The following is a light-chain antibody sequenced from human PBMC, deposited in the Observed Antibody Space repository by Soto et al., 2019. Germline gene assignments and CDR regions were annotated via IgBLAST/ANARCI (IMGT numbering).Light chain of an antibody. CDR1: QSVSNNY. CDR3: QQYGSSGT. J-gene: IGKJ1*01. Sequence: DIVLTQSPSTLSFSPWERFTLSCMASQSVSNNYLAWYQQKPGQAPRLLIYVASNRATGIPDRFSGSGSGTDFTLTISRLEPEDFAVYYCQQYGSSGTFGQGTKVDIK. CDR2: VAS. V-gene: IGKV3-20*01.